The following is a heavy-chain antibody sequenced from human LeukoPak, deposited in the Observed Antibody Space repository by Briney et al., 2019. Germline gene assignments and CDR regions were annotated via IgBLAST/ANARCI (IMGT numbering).Heavy chain of an antibody. Sequence: GGSLRLSCAPSGFMFSRHWMSWVRQAPGKGPEWVANMKQDGSERYYVGSVKGRFTISRDNAKNLLYLQMNSLRAEDTAVYYCARDGGHSTDFDYWGQGTLVTVPS. CDR3: ARDGGHSTDFDY. D-gene: IGHD2/OR15-2a*01. J-gene: IGHJ4*02. CDR1: GFMFSRHW. CDR2: MKQDGSER. V-gene: IGHV3-7*01.